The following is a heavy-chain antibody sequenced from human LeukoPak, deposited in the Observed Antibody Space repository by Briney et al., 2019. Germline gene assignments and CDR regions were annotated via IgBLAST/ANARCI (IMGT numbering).Heavy chain of an antibody. CDR3: AKMTGLKLTNYGMDV. Sequence: GGSLRLSCAASGITFSSYGMHWVRQAPGKGLEWVSAISGGIVTTYYADSVKGRFTISRDNSKHTLDLQMDSLRVEDTAVYYCAKMTGLKLTNYGMDVWGQGTTVTVSS. CDR1: GITFSSYG. D-gene: IGHD3-9*01. CDR2: ISGGIVTT. J-gene: IGHJ6*02. V-gene: IGHV3-23*01.